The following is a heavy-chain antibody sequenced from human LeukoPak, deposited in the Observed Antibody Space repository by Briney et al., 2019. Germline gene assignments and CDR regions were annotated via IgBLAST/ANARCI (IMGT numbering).Heavy chain of an antibody. V-gene: IGHV3-11*01. J-gene: IGHJ4*02. CDR2: ISSSGSTI. D-gene: IGHD1-26*01. CDR1: GFTFSSYA. Sequence: GGSLRLSCVASGFTFSSYAMSWIRQAPGKGLEWVSYISSSGSTIYYADSVKGRFTISRDNAKNSLYLQLNSLRAEDTAVYYCARPPHGVGATGNYWGQGTLVTVSS. CDR3: ARPPHGVGATGNY.